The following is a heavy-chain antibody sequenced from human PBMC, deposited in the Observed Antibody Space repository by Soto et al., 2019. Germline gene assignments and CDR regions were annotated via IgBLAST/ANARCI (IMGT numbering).Heavy chain of an antibody. CDR1: GYTFNSHA. V-gene: IGHV1-3*01. CDR2: INAGNGNT. Sequence: ASVKVSWKASGYTFNSHAIHWVRQAPGQRPEWLGWINAGNGNTYYSEKFEGRVTFTRDTAATTVNMELTSLTSEDTAIYYCGRDQSGIGYYVDWFDPWGQGTLVTVSS. D-gene: IGHD3-10*02. CDR3: GRDQSGIGYYVDWFDP. J-gene: IGHJ5*02.